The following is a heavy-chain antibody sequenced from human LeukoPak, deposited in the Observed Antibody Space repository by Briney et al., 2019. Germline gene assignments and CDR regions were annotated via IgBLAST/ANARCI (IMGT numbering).Heavy chain of an antibody. CDR2: IPYDGSKK. D-gene: IGHD1-26*01. CDR3: ARDFSTKYSQDY. J-gene: IGHJ4*02. CDR1: GFTFSSYG. Sequence: GGSLRLSCAASGFTFSSYGMHWVRQAPGKGLEWVAVIPYDGSKKYYTDSVKGRFTISRDNSKNTLYLQMSSLRTEDTALYYCARDFSTKYSQDYWGQGTLVTVSS. V-gene: IGHV3-30*03.